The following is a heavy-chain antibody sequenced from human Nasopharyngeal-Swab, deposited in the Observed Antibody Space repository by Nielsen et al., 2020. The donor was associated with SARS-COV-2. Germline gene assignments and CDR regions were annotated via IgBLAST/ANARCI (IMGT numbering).Heavy chain of an antibody. Sequence: PLSLTCTVSAGSINSGTYYWSWLRQPAGKGLEWIGGLYSSGNSNYNPSLKSRITISVDTSKNQFSLRLSSVTAADTAVYYCERTRSKGWYNSFDHWGQGTLVTVSS. CDR3: ERTRSKGWYNSFDH. J-gene: IGHJ4*02. D-gene: IGHD6-19*01. CDR2: LYSSGNS. V-gene: IGHV4-61*02. CDR1: AGSINSGTYY.